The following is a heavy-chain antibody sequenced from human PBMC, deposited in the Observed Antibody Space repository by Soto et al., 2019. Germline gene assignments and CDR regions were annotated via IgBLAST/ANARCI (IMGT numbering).Heavy chain of an antibody. CDR1: GFTFSSYA. Sequence: EVQLLESGGGLVQPGGSLRLSCAASGFTFSSYAMSWVRQAPGKGLEWVSAISGSGGSTYYADSVKGRFTISRDNSKNTLDLHMNSLRAADTAVYYCAKGIAVALYNWFDPWGQGTLVTVSS. J-gene: IGHJ5*02. V-gene: IGHV3-23*01. CDR3: AKGIAVALYNWFDP. D-gene: IGHD6-19*01. CDR2: ISGSGGST.